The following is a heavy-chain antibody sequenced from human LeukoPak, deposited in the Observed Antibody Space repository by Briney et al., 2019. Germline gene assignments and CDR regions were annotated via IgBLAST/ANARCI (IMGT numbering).Heavy chain of an antibody. CDR3: ARHGGYGGNQKAHFDY. CDR1: GYSFTSYW. V-gene: IGHV5-51*01. D-gene: IGHD4-23*01. Sequence: GESLKISCKGSGYSFTSYWIGWVRKMPGKGLEWMGIIYPGDSDTRYSPSFQGQVTISADKSISTAYLQWSSLKASDTAMYYCARHGGYGGNQKAHFDYWGQGTLVTVSS. J-gene: IGHJ4*02. CDR2: IYPGDSDT.